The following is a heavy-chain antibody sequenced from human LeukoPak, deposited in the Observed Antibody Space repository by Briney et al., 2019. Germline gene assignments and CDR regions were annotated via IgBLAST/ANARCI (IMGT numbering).Heavy chain of an antibody. J-gene: IGHJ4*02. Sequence: PGGSLRLSCAASGFTFSSYSMNWVRQAPGKGLEWVSYISSSGSTIYYADSVKGRFTISRDNAKNSLYLQMNSLRAEDTAVYYCARFGSGYYSSWYDYWGQGTLVTVSS. CDR1: GFTFSSYS. D-gene: IGHD3-3*01. CDR3: ARFGSGYYSSWYDY. CDR2: ISSSGSTI. V-gene: IGHV3-48*04.